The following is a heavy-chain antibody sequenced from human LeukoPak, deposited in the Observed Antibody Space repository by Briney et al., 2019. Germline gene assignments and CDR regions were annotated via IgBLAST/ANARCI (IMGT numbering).Heavy chain of an antibody. CDR3: ASGPIVVVPAAYENWFDP. D-gene: IGHD2-2*01. Sequence: ASVKVSCEASGYTFTGYYIHWVRQAPGQGLEWMGWINPNSGGTNYAQKFQGRVTMTRDTSISTAYMELSRLTSDDTAVYYCASGPIVVVPAAYENWFDPWGQGTLVTVSS. CDR2: INPNSGGT. J-gene: IGHJ5*02. CDR1: GYTFTGYY. V-gene: IGHV1-2*02.